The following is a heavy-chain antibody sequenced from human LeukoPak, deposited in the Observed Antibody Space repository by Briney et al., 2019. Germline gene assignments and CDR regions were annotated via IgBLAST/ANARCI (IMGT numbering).Heavy chain of an antibody. CDR3: AGVRTGSSGRSEYFQH. CDR2: VIYSGST. J-gene: IGHJ1*01. D-gene: IGHD6-19*01. V-gene: IGHV4-59*01. CDR1: GAPISSNY. Sequence: KPSETLSLTCTVSGAPISSNYWTWIRQPPGKGLEWIGYVIYSGSTDYSASLKSRVTISLDTSKSHFSLKLTSVTAAHTAVYYCAGVRTGSSGRSEYFQHWGQRTLVTVSS.